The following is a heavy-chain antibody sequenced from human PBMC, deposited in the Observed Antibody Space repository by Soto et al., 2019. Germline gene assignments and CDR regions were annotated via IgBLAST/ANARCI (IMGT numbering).Heavy chain of an antibody. D-gene: IGHD1-26*01. V-gene: IGHV3-21*01. CDR2: ISKSSNYI. CDR3: VRDDFGLGIDY. J-gene: IGHJ4*02. CDR1: GFIFSDFS. Sequence: GGSLRLSCAASGFIFSDFSMNWVRQAPGKGLEWVSSISKSSNYIYYADSMRGRFTISRDNANNSLYLQIDSLRAEDTAVYYCVRDDFGLGIDYWGLGTLVTVSS.